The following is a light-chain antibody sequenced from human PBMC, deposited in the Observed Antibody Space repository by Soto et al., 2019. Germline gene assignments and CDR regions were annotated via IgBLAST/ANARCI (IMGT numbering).Light chain of an antibody. J-gene: IGLJ1*01. Sequence: QSVLTQPPSASGTPGQRVTISCSGSSSNIESNTVTWYQQLPGTAPKLVIYSNYDRPSGVPDRFSGSTSGTSASLVIRGLQSEDEADYYCGAWDESLNGYVFGTGTKVTVL. CDR3: GAWDESLNGYV. CDR1: SSNIESNT. V-gene: IGLV1-44*01. CDR2: SNY.